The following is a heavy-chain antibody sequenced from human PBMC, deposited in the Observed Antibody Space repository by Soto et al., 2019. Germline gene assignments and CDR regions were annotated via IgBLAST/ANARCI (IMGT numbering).Heavy chain of an antibody. CDR2: IFFSGNT. CDR3: ARVKLAGRGGFDY. Sequence: SETLSLTCTVSGGSILNGGHYWTWIRQHPGKGLEWIGRIFFSGNTHYNPALKSRLTFSLDTAKNQFSLKLTSVTAADTAIYYCARVKLAGRGGFDYWGLGTLVTVSS. CDR1: GGSILNGGHY. V-gene: IGHV4-31*03. D-gene: IGHD2-15*01. J-gene: IGHJ4*02.